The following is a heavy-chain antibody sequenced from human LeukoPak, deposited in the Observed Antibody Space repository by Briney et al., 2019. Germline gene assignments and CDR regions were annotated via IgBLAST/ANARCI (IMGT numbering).Heavy chain of an antibody. CDR2: ISSSSSYI. CDR1: GFTLRSYS. V-gene: IGHV3-21*01. J-gene: IGHJ4*02. D-gene: IGHD2-15*01. CDR3: ARDLVVVVAATHDY. Sequence: PGGALRLSCAASGFTLRSYSMNWVRQAPGKGLEWVSSISSSSSYIYYADSVKGRFTISRDNAKNSLYLQMNNLRAEDTAVYYCARDLVVVVAATHDYWGQGTLVTVSS.